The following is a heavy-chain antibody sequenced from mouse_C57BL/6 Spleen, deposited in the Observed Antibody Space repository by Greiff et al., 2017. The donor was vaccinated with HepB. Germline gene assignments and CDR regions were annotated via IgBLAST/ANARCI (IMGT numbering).Heavy chain of an antibody. V-gene: IGHV1-55*01. CDR2: IYPGSGST. CDR1: GYTFTSYW. CDR3: ARGVTTVVAFDY. Sequence: QVQLQQPGAELVKPGASVKMSCKASGYTFTSYWITWVKQRPGQGLEWIGDIYPGSGSTNYNEKFKSKATLTVDTSSSTAYMQLISLTSEDSAVYYCARGVTTVVAFDYWGQGTTLTVSS. D-gene: IGHD1-1*01. J-gene: IGHJ2*01.